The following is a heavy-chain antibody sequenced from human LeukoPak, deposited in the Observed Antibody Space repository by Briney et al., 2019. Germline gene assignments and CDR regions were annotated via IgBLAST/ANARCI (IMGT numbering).Heavy chain of an antibody. CDR2: ITAGGRT. V-gene: IGHV3-13*04. Sequence: GGSLRLSCAASGFTLSGHEMHWGRPAAGKSLEWVSAITAGGRTYYPDSVKGRFTISRENAKNSLFLQMNSLRAGDTAVYYCAREETGYSDRYLDVWGRGTLVTVSS. CDR1: GFTLSGHE. D-gene: IGHD3-16*02. CDR3: AREETGYSDRYLDV. J-gene: IGHJ2*01.